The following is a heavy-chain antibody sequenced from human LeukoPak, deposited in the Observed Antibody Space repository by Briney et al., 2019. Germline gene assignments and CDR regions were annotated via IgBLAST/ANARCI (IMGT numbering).Heavy chain of an antibody. J-gene: IGHJ5*02. Sequence: GGSLRLSCAASGFTFSNYAMSWVRQAPGKGLEWVSGISVSGASTYYAVSVKGRFTISRDISNSTLYLQMNSLRGEDTAVYYCAKVMIWGEGWFDPWGQGTLVTVSS. V-gene: IGHV3-23*01. D-gene: IGHD3-10*01. CDR1: GFTFSNYA. CDR3: AKVMIWGEGWFDP. CDR2: ISVSGAST.